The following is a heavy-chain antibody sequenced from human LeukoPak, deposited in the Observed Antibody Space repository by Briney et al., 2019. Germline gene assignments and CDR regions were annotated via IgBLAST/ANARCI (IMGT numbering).Heavy chain of an antibody. V-gene: IGHV3-23*01. CDR1: GFTFSSYA. J-gene: IGHJ3*02. CDR2: ISGSGGST. Sequence: GGSLRLSCAASGFTFSSYAMSWVRQAPGKGLEWVSAISGSGGSTYYADSVKGRFTISRDNSKNTLYLQMNSLRAEDTAVYYCARDGSLGMDAFDIWGPGTMVTVSS. CDR3: ARDGSLGMDAFDI. D-gene: IGHD2-2*03.